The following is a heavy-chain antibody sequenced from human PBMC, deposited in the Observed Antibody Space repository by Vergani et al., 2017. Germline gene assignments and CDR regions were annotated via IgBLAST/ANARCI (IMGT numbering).Heavy chain of an antibody. Sequence: EVQLVESGGGLVKPGGSLRFPCAAPGFPLGSYSMNWVGQAPGKGLEWVSSISSISSYIYYADSVKGRFTISRDNAKNSLYLQMNSLRAEDTAVYYCARDRGSSWYSNAFDIWGQGTMVTVSS. CDR2: ISSISSYI. CDR1: GFPLGSYS. J-gene: IGHJ3*02. D-gene: IGHD6-13*01. V-gene: IGHV3-21*01. CDR3: ARDRGSSWYSNAFDI.